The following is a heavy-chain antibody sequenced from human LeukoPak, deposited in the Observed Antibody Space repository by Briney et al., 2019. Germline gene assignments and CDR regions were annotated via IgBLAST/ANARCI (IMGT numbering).Heavy chain of an antibody. Sequence: ASETLSLTCNVAGGSISSYYWSWIRQPPGKGLEWNGYMHYSGNTNYNPSLKSRVTTSVDSSKNQFSLKLSSVTAADTAVYYCARHTLVGARNAFDIWGQGTMVTVSS. V-gene: IGHV4-59*08. D-gene: IGHD3-10*01. CDR2: MHYSGNT. CDR1: GGSISSYY. J-gene: IGHJ3*02. CDR3: ARHTLVGARNAFDI.